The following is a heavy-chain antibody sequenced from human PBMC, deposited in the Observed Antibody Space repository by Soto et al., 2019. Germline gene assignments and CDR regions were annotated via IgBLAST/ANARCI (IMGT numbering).Heavy chain of an antibody. V-gene: IGHV4-30-4*01. CDR2: IYYSGST. J-gene: IGHJ4*02. D-gene: IGHD3-9*01. CDR3: ATDWEGTDY. CDR1: GGSINSGDYY. Sequence: QVQLQESGPGLVKPSQTLSLTCTVSGGSINSGDYYWTWIRQPPGEGLEWIGYIYYSGSTYYDPSLKSRVIISVDTSKNQFSLKLNSVTAADTAVYYCATDWEGTDYWGQGTLVTVSS.